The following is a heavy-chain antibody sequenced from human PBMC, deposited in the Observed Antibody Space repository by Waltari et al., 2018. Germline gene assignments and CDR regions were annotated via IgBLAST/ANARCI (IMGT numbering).Heavy chain of an antibody. CDR1: GFIFDDYV. J-gene: IGHJ4*02. Sequence: EVQLVESGGGLVQPGTSLRLSCVASGFIFDDYVMHWVRQAPGKGLEWVSGSNWNSVSIAYADSVKGRFIISRDNAKNSLYLQLNSLRPEDTALYYCAKEGKYASGWAYFDYWGQGTLVTVSS. CDR2: SNWNSVSI. D-gene: IGHD6-19*01. CDR3: AKEGKYASGWAYFDY. V-gene: IGHV3-9*01.